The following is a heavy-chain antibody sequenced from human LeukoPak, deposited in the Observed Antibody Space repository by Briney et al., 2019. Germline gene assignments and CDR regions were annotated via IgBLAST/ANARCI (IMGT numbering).Heavy chain of an antibody. CDR3: AREVTVTTLWHYYYYMDV. J-gene: IGHJ6*03. CDR2: IIPIFGTA. D-gene: IGHD4-17*01. V-gene: IGHV1-69*05. Sequence: SVNVSCKASGGTFSSYAISWVRQAPGQGLEWMGRIIPIFGTANYAQKFQGRVTITTDESTSTAYMELSSLRSEDTTVYYCAREVTVTTLWHYYYYMDVWGKGTTVTVSS. CDR1: GGTFSSYA.